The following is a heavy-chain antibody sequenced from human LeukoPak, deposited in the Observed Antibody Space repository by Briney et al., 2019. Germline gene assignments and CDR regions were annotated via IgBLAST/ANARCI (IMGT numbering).Heavy chain of an antibody. D-gene: IGHD3-22*01. CDR1: GFTSSDYY. J-gene: IGHJ4*02. Sequence: PGGSLRLSCAASGFTSSDYYMSWSRQAPGKGLEWVSYISSSGSTIYYADSVKGRFTISRDNAKNSLYLQMNSLRAEDTAVYYCARTIIDSSGYLDYWGQGTLVTVSS. CDR2: ISSSGSTI. V-gene: IGHV3-11*01. CDR3: ARTIIDSSGYLDY.